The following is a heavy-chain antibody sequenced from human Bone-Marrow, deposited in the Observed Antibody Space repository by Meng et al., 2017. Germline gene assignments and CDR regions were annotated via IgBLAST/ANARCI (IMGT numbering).Heavy chain of an antibody. J-gene: IGHJ4*02. Sequence: GESLKISCAASGFTFSSYAMSWVRQAPGKGLEWVSAISGSGGSTYYADSVKGRFTISRDNSKNTLYLQMNTLRAEDTAIYYCAKDRASGSYSYYFDYWGQGTPVTVSS. CDR3: AKDRASGSYSYYFDY. CDR1: GFTFSSYA. CDR2: ISGSGGST. V-gene: IGHV3-23*01. D-gene: IGHD1-26*01.